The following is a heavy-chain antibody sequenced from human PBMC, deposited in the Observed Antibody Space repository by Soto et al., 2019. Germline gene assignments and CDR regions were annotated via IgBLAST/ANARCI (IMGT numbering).Heavy chain of an antibody. CDR2: IYYSGST. CDR3: ARHRAAEDPFEY. V-gene: IGHV4-39*01. Sequence: QLQLQEAGPGLGKPSETLSLTCTVSGGSISSSSYYWGRIRQPPGKGLEWIGSIYYSGSTYYNPSLKRRVTISVDTSKNRFALKLSSVTAADTAVYYGARHRAAEDPFEYCGQGTLVTVSS. CDR1: GGSISSSSYY. D-gene: IGHD6-13*01. J-gene: IGHJ4*02.